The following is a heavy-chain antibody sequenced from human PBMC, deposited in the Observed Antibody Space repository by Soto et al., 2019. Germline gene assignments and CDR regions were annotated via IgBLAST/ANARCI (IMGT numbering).Heavy chain of an antibody. Sequence: ASVKVPCKASGGTFSSYAISWVRQAPGQGLEWMGGIIPIFGTANYAQKFQGRVTITADESTSTAYMELSSLRSEDTAVYYCAREAAVAGLYNWFDPWGQGTLVTVSS. CDR3: AREAAVAGLYNWFDP. V-gene: IGHV1-69*13. D-gene: IGHD6-19*01. CDR1: GGTFSSYA. CDR2: IIPIFGTA. J-gene: IGHJ5*02.